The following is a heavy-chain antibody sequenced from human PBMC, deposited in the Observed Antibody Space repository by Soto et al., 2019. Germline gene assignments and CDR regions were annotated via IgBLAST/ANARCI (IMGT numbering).Heavy chain of an antibody. CDR2: IKSKTDGGTT. J-gene: IGHJ5*02. D-gene: IGHD3-10*01. Sequence: GGSLRLSCAASGFTFSNAWMSWVRQAPGKGLEWVGRIKSKTDGGTTDYAAPVKGRFTISRDDSKNTLYLQMNSLKTEDTAVYYCTTELSIMDVEGSGSSNWFDPWGQGTLVTVSS. CDR3: TTELSIMDVEGSGSSNWFDP. V-gene: IGHV3-15*01. CDR1: GFTFSNAW.